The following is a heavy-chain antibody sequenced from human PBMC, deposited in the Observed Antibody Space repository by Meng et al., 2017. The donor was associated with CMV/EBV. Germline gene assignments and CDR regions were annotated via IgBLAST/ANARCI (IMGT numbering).Heavy chain of an antibody. J-gene: IGHJ4*02. V-gene: IGHV3-11*01. CDR1: GGSFSGYY. CDR2: ISSSGSTI. Sequence: LSLTCAVYGGSFSGYYWSWIRQPPGKGLEWVSYISSSGSTIYYADSVKGRFTISRDNAKNSLYLQMNSLRAEDTAVYYCARGRRGYSGYDFYDYWGQGTLVTVSS. CDR3: ARGRRGYSGYDFYDY. D-gene: IGHD5-12*01.